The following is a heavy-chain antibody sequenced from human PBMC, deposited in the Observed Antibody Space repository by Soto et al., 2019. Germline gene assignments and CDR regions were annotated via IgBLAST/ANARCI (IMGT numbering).Heavy chain of an antibody. V-gene: IGHV4-59*01. J-gene: IGHJ4*02. CDR3: ARDPGYCTNGVCPIFDF. CDR1: GDSIKNYF. Sequence: SETLSLTCTVSGDSIKNYFWSWVRQPPGKGLEWIGHLYHSGTTNYSPALKSRVTMSIDQSKNQLSLSLNSVTAADTAVYFCARDPGYCTNGVCPIFDFWGQGIPVTVSS. D-gene: IGHD2-8*01. CDR2: LYHSGTT.